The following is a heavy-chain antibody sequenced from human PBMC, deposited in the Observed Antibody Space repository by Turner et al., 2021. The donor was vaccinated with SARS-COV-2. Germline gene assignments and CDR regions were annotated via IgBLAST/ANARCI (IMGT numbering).Heavy chain of an antibody. Sequence: QVQLQESGPGLVKPSQTLSLTCTVSGGSISSGDYYWSWIRQHPGKGLEWIGYIYYSGSTYYNPSLKSRVTMSVDTSKNQFSLKLSSVTAADTAVYYCARVAGYCSSTSCYPDYWGQGTLVTVSS. CDR1: GGSISSGDYY. J-gene: IGHJ4*02. CDR2: IYYSGST. V-gene: IGHV4-31*03. CDR3: ARVAGYCSSTSCYPDY. D-gene: IGHD2-2*01.